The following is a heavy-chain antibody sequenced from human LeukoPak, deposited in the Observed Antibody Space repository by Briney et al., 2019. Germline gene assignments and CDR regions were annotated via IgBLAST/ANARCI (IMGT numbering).Heavy chain of an antibody. CDR3: ARVKNYYDSSGYLYYFDY. V-gene: IGHV1-2*02. J-gene: IGHJ4*02. CDR2: INPNSGGT. CDR1: GYTFTGYY. D-gene: IGHD3-22*01. Sequence: ASVKVSCKASGYTFTGYYIHWVRQAPGQGLEWMGWINPNSGGTNYAQKFQGGVTMTRDTSISTAYMELSRLRSDDTAVYYCARVKNYYDSSGYLYYFDYWGQGTLVTVSS.